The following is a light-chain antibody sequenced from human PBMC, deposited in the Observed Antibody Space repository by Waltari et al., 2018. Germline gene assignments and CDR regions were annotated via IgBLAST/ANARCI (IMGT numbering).Light chain of an antibody. J-gene: IGKJ2*01. V-gene: IGKV3-20*01. CDR1: QSVSIRY. CDR3: QQYGNSPRT. CDR2: AAS. Sequence: ENVLTQSPGTLTFSPGDRATVSCRASQSVSIRYLAWYQQKPGQPPSLLIYAASSRATGIPDRFSGSGSGTNFTLTISRLEPEDFAVYYCQQYGNSPRTFGQGTNLEIK.